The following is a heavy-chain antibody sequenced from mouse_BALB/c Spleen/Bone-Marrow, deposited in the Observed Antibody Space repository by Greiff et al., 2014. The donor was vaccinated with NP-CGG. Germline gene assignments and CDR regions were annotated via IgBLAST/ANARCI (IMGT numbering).Heavy chain of an antibody. CDR1: GYSFTGYY. J-gene: IGHJ3*01. D-gene: IGHD2-12*01. Sequence: VQLQQSGPELVKPGASVKISCKASGYSFTGYYMHWVKQSHVKSLEWIGRINPYNGATSYNQNFKDKASLTVDKSSSTAYMELHSLTSEDSAVYYCASYDGGFAHWGQGTLVTVSA. V-gene: IGHV1-31*01. CDR2: INPYNGAT. CDR3: ASYDGGFAH.